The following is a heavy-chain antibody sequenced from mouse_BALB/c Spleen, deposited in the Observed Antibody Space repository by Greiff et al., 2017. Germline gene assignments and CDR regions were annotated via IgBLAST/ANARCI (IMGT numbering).Heavy chain of an antibody. Sequence: VQLQQSGAELVKPGASVKISCKASGYAFSSSWMNWVKQRPGQGLEWIGRIYPGDGDTNYNGKFKGKATLTADKSSSTAYMQLSSLTSVDSAVYFCARSLWYDAMDYWGQGTSVTVSS. CDR2: IYPGDGDT. J-gene: IGHJ4*01. V-gene: IGHV1-80*01. D-gene: IGHD2-1*01. CDR1: GYAFSSSW. CDR3: ARSLWYDAMDY.